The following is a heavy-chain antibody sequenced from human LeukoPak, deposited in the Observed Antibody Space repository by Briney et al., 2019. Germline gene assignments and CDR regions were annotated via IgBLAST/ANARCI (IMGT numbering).Heavy chain of an antibody. D-gene: IGHD3-10*01. CDR3: ARDNERFGELSLDY. V-gene: IGHV3-33*01. CDR1: GFTFSSYG. CDR2: IWYDGSNK. Sequence: GRSLRLSCAASGFTFSSYGMHWVRQAPGKGLEWVAVIWYDGSNKYYADSVKGRFTISRDNSKNTLYLQMNSLRAEDTAVYYCARDNERFGELSLDYWGQGTLVTVSS. J-gene: IGHJ4*02.